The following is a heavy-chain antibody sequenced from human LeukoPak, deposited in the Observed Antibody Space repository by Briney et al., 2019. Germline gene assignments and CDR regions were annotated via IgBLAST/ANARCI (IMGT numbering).Heavy chain of an antibody. V-gene: IGHV1-2*02. CDR2: INPNSGGT. CDR3: ARGIYNDY. J-gene: IGHJ4*02. D-gene: IGHD3-10*01. CDR1: GYTFNGHH. Sequence: EASVKVSCKASGYTFNGHHIHWVRRAPGQGLEWMGWINPNSGGTNYAQNFQGRVTMTRDTSISTAYMELLRLRSDDTAVYYCARGIYNDYWGQGTLVTVSS.